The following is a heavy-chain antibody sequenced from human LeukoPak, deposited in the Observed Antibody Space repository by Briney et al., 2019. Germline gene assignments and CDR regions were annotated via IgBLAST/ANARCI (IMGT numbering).Heavy chain of an antibody. CDR2: IRSSSET. Sequence: GGALRLSCAASGFIFSQYSMNWVRQAPGKGLEWVSHIRSSSETFYADSVKGRFTISRDNARNSLYLQMNNLRGEDTAIYYCARDAGNSGYGCDLWGQGTLVTVSS. D-gene: IGHD5-12*01. J-gene: IGHJ5*02. V-gene: IGHV3-48*01. CDR1: GFIFSQYS. CDR3: ARDAGNSGYGCDL.